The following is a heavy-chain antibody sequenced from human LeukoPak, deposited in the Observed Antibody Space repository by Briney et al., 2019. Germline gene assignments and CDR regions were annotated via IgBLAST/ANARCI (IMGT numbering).Heavy chain of an antibody. J-gene: IGHJ4*02. V-gene: IGHV4-34*01. D-gene: IGHD6-13*01. CDR2: INHSGST. CDR3: ARFSRSSWAAY. CDR1: GGSFSGYY. Sequence: SETLSLTCAVYGGSFSGYYWSWIRQPPGKGLEWIGEINHSGSTNYNPSLKSRVTTSVDTSKNQFSLKLSSVTAADTAVYYCARFSRSSWAAYWGQGTLVTVSS.